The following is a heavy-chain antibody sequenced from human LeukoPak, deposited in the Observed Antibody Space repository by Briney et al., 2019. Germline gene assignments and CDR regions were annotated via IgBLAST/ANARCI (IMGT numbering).Heavy chain of an antibody. D-gene: IGHD1-26*01. V-gene: IGHV3-30*18. CDR2: ISYDGSNK. CDR3: AKVKGRWEQHLDY. Sequence: PGRSLRLSYAASGFTFSSYGMHWVRQAPGKGLEWVAVISYDGSNKYYADSVKGRFTISRDNSKNTLYLQMNSLRAEDTAVYYCAKVKGRWEQHLDYWGQGTLVTVSS. J-gene: IGHJ4*02. CDR1: GFTFSSYG.